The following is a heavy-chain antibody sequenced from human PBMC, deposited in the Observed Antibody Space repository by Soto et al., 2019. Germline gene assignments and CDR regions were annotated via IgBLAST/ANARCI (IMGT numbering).Heavy chain of an antibody. CDR2: ISAYNGNT. V-gene: IGHV1-18*04. D-gene: IGHD3-10*02. CDR3: ARDLYLSVRAGRGPYFDY. J-gene: IGHJ4*02. CDR1: GYTFTSYG. Sequence: ASVKVSCKASGYTFTSYGISWVRQAPGQGLEWMGWISAYNGNTNYAQKLQGRVTMTTDTSTSTAYMELRSLRSDDTAVYYCARDLYLSVRAGRGPYFDYWGQGTLVTVSS.